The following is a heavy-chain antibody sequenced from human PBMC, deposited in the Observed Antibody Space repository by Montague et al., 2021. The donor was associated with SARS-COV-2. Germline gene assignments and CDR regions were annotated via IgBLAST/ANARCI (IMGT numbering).Heavy chain of an antibody. CDR2: ISSSSSYI. CDR3: ARDIDIVVVPAATAIYYYGMDV. D-gene: IGHD2-2*01. V-gene: IGHV3-21*01. Sequence: SLRLSCAASGFTFGSYSMNWVRQAPGKELEWVSSISSSSSYIYYADSVKGRFTISRDNAKNSLYLQMNSLRAEDTAVYYCARDIDIVVVPAATAIYYYGMDVWGQGTTVTVSS. J-gene: IGHJ6*02. CDR1: GFTFGSYS.